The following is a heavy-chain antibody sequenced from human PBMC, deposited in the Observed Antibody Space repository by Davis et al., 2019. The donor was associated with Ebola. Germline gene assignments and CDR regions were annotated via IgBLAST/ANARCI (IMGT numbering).Heavy chain of an antibody. V-gene: IGHV3-33*08. CDR1: GFTFSSYA. Sequence: GGSLRLSCAASGFTFSSYAMSWVRQAPGKGLEWVAVIWYDGSNKYYADSVKGRFTISRDNSKNTLYLQMNSLRAEDTAVYYCARGPSFLVSWGQGTLVTVSS. D-gene: IGHD2/OR15-2a*01. CDR3: ARGPSFLVS. CDR2: IWYDGSNK. J-gene: IGHJ4*02.